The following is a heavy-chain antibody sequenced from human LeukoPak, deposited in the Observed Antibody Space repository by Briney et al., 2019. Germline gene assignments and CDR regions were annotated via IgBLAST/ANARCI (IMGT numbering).Heavy chain of an antibody. Sequence: SETLSLTCTVSGGSISSSSYYWGCIRQPPGKGLEWIGSIYYTGSTYYNPSLKSRVTISVDTSKNQFSLKLSSVTAADTAVYYCARVGLRDSSGYFDYWGQGTLVTVSS. J-gene: IGHJ4*02. V-gene: IGHV4-39*07. D-gene: IGHD3-22*01. CDR1: GGSISSSSYY. CDR2: IYYTGST. CDR3: ARVGLRDSSGYFDY.